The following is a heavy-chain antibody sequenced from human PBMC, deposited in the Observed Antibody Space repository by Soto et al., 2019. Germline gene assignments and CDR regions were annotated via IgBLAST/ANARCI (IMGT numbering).Heavy chain of an antibody. D-gene: IGHD3-22*01. Sequence: SETLSLTCAVYGGSFSGYYWSWIRQPPGKGLEWIGEINHSGSTNYNPSLKSRVTISVDTSKNQFSLKLSSVTAADTAVYYCARVAYYDSSGPPGAFDIWGQGTMVTVSS. V-gene: IGHV4-34*01. J-gene: IGHJ3*02. CDR1: GGSFSGYY. CDR3: ARVAYYDSSGPPGAFDI. CDR2: INHSGST.